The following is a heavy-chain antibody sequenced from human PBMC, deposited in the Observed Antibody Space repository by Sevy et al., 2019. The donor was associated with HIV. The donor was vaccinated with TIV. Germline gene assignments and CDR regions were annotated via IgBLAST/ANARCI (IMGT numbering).Heavy chain of an antibody. Sequence: GGSLRLSCAASGFTFSSYAMSWVRQAPGKGLEWVSAISGSGGSTYNADSVKGRFTISRDNSKNTLYLQMNSPRAEDTAVYYCAKEFLWFGESPFDYWGQGTLVTVSS. J-gene: IGHJ4*02. CDR1: GFTFSSYA. CDR3: AKEFLWFGESPFDY. V-gene: IGHV3-23*01. CDR2: ISGSGGST. D-gene: IGHD3-10*01.